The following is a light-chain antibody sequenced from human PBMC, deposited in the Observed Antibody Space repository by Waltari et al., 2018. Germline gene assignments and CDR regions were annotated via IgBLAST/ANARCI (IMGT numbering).Light chain of an antibody. CDR1: NIGSKN. CDR2: YDP. J-gene: IGLJ6*01. V-gene: IGLV3-21*01. Sequence: SYDVTQPRSVSVSPGQTATITCGGDNIGSKNVHWYQKKPAQAPVLVISYDPDRPSGIPERVSGSNSGNTATLTISGVEAGDEADCFCQVWDSSSDHVVFGGGTKLTVL. CDR3: QVWDSSSDHVV.